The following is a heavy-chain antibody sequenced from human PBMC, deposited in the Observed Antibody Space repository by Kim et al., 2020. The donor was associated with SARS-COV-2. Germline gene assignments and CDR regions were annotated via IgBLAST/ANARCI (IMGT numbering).Heavy chain of an antibody. J-gene: IGHJ4*02. CDR2: IIPIFGTA. CDR1: GGTFSSYA. CDR3: AAAVRRPYGSGEYYFDY. D-gene: IGHD3-10*01. V-gene: IGHV1-69*13. Sequence: SVKVSCKASGGTFSSYAISWVRQAPGQGLEWMGGIIPIFGTANYAQKFQGRVTITADESTSTAYMELSSLRSEDTAVYYCAAAVRRPYGSGEYYFDYWGQGTLVTVSS.